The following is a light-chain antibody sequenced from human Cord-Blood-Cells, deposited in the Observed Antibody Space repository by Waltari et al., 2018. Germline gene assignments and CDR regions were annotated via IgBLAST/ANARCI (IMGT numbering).Light chain of an antibody. J-gene: IGKJ4*01. CDR3: QQYGSLLT. CDR2: GAS. CDR1: QSVSSIY. Sequence: EIVLKQSPGTLSLSPGDRATLSCRASQSVSSIYLAWYQQKPGQAPRLLIYGASSRATGIPDRFSGSGSGTDFTLTISRLEPEDFAVYYCQQYGSLLTFGGGTKVEIK. V-gene: IGKV3-20*01.